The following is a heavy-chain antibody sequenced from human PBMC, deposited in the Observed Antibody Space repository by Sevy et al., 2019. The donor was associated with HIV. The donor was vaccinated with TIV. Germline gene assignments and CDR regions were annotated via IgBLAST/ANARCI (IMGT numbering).Heavy chain of an antibody. J-gene: IGHJ4*02. D-gene: IGHD3-3*01. CDR2: IDTSWGT. CDR3: ASYNFWSGHYDYFDY. CDR1: GGSISSHY. Sequence: SETLSLTCSVSGGSISSHYWSWIRQPAGEGLEWIGRIDTSWGTNYNPSLKTRVTMSIDTSKNKFSLRLRSVTAADTAVYYCASYNFWSGHYDYFDYWGPGALVTVSS. V-gene: IGHV4-4*07.